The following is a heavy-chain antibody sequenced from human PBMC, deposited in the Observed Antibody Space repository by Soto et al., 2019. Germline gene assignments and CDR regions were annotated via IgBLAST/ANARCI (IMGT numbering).Heavy chain of an antibody. V-gene: IGHV4-34*01. CDR1: GGSFSGYY. D-gene: IGHD3-10*01. J-gene: IGHJ4*02. CDR3: ARGPHITMVRGVIADY. CDR2: INHSGST. Sequence: QVQLQQWGAGLLKLSETLSLTCAVYGGSFSGYYWSWIRQPPGKGLEWIGEINHSGSTNYNPSLKSRVTIPVDTSKNQFSLKLSSVTAADTAVYYCARGPHITMVRGVIADYWGQGTLVTVSS.